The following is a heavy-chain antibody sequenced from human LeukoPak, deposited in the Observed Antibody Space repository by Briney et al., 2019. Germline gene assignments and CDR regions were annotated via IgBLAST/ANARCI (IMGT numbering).Heavy chain of an antibody. CDR1: GITFSSYW. V-gene: IGHV3-23*01. J-gene: IGHJ4*02. CDR2: IFPSGGEI. CDR3: ATYRQVLLPFES. Sequence: GGSLRLSCAASGITFSSYWMYWVRQAPGKGLVWVSSIFPSGGEIHYADSVRGRFTISRDNSKSTLSLQMNSLRAEDTAIYYCATYRQVLLPFESWGQGTLVTVSS. D-gene: IGHD2-8*02.